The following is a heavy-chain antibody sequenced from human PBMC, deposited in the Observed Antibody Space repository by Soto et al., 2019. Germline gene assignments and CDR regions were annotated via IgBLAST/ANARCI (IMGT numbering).Heavy chain of an antibody. J-gene: IGHJ3*02. CDR1: GFTFSDYY. V-gene: IGHV3-11*06. CDR2: ISSSSSYT. D-gene: IGHD4-17*01. Sequence: GGSLRLSCAASGFTFSDYYMSWIRQAPGKGLEWVSYISSSSSYTNYADSVKGRFTISRDNAKNSLYLQMNSLRAEDTAVYYCARKMTTTVVTTDAFDIWGQGTMVTVSS. CDR3: ARKMTTTVVTTDAFDI.